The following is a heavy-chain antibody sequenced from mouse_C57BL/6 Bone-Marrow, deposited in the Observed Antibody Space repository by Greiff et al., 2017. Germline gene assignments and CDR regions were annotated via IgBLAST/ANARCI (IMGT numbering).Heavy chain of an antibody. CDR3: ARRRDYGNPWFAY. CDR1: GYTFTSYG. Sequence: QVQLQQSGAELARPGASVKLSCKASGYTFTSYGISWVKQRTGQGLEWIGEIYPRSGNTYYNEKFKGKATLTADKSSSTAYMELRSLTSEDSAVYFCARRRDYGNPWFAYWGQRALVTVSA. J-gene: IGHJ3*01. V-gene: IGHV1-81*01. D-gene: IGHD2-1*01. CDR2: IYPRSGNT.